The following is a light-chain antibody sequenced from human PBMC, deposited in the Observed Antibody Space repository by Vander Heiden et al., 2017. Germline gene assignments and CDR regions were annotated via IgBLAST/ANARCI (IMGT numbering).Light chain of an antibody. CDR3: AAWDDSLSAVL. V-gene: IGLV1-47*01. J-gene: IGLJ2*01. Sequence: QSVLTQPPSASGTPGQRVIMSCSGSRSNIGSNYVYWYQHLPGTAPKLRIYRDNHRPSGAPDRFSGSKSGTSASLAISGLRSEDEADYYCAAWDDSLSAVLFGGGTKLTVL. CDR1: RSNIGSNY. CDR2: RDN.